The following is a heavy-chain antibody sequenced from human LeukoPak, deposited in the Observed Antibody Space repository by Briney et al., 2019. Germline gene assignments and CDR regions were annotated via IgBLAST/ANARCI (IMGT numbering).Heavy chain of an antibody. CDR3: TGVSRSSWYDY. D-gene: IGHD6-13*01. V-gene: IGHV3-15*01. Sequence: GGSLRLSGAASGFTFSNAWRSGVRQAPGKGLEWGGRIKSKTDGWTPDYAARVKGRFTISRDDSKNTLYLQMNSLKTEDTAVYYCTGVSRSSWYDYWGQGTLVTVSS. J-gene: IGHJ4*02. CDR2: IKSKTDGWTP. CDR1: GFTFSNAW.